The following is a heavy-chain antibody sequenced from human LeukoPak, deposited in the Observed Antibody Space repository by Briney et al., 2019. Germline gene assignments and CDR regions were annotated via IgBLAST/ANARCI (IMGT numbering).Heavy chain of an antibody. Sequence: SETLSLTCAVYGGSFSGYYWSWIRQPPGKGLEWIGEINHSGSTNYNASLKSRVTISVDTSKNQFSLKLSSVTAADTAVYYCARTNVNYFDYWGQGTLVTVSS. D-gene: IGHD1-1*01. CDR2: INHSGST. CDR3: ARTNVNYFDY. J-gene: IGHJ4*02. V-gene: IGHV4-34*01. CDR1: GGSFSGYY.